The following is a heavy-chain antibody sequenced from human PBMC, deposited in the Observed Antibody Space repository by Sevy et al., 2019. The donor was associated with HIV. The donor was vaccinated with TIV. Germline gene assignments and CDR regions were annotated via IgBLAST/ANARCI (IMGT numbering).Heavy chain of an antibody. CDR2: ISSSSTYI. CDR1: GFTFSTYS. CDR3: ARDLCTGGVCPRWGYYYYGMDV. Sequence: GGSLRLSCAASGFTFSTYSMNWVRQAPGKGLEWVSSISSSSTYIYYADSVKGRLTIPRDNAKNSLYLQMNSLRAEDTAVYYCARDLCTGGVCPRWGYYYYGMDVWGQGTTVTVSS. V-gene: IGHV3-21*01. J-gene: IGHJ6*02. D-gene: IGHD2-8*02.